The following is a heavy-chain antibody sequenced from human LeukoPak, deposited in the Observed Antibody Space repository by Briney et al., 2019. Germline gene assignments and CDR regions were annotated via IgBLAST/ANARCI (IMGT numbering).Heavy chain of an antibody. CDR2: INHSGST. CDR3: ARTYLMYYYDSSGYYYIATYFDY. V-gene: IGHV4-34*01. Sequence: SETLSLTCAVYGGSFSGYYWSWIRQPPGKGLEWIGEINHSGSTNYNPSLKSRVTISVDTSKNQFSLKLSSVTAADTAVYYCARTYLMYYYDSSGYYYIATYFDYWGQGTLVTVSS. D-gene: IGHD3-22*01. J-gene: IGHJ4*02. CDR1: GGSFSGYY.